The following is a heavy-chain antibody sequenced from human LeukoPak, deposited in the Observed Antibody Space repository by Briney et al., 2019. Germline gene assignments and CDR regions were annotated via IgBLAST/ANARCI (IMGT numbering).Heavy chain of an antibody. J-gene: IGHJ4*02. CDR3: ARAPAPTYYYDSSGYYSTFDY. Sequence: SETLSLTCTVSGGSISYYYWSWIRQPPGKGLEWIGYIYDSGSTNYNPSLKSRVTISVDTSKNQFSLKLSSVTAADTAVYYCARAPAPTYYYDSSGYYSTFDYWGQGTLVTVSS. CDR2: IYDSGST. V-gene: IGHV4-59*01. D-gene: IGHD3-22*01. CDR1: GGSISYYY.